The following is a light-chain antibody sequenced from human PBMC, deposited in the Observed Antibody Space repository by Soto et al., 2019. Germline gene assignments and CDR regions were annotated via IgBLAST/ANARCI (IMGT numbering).Light chain of an antibody. CDR2: DVT. CDR3: SSFASSIPLV. Sequence: QSALTQPASVSGSPGQSITISCTGTSSDVGGYNYVSWYQQHPGKAPKLLICDVTNRPSGVSNRFSGSKSGNPASLTISGLQTEDEADYYCSSFASSIPLVFGGGTKVPVL. V-gene: IGLV2-14*03. CDR1: SSDVGGYNY. J-gene: IGLJ2*01.